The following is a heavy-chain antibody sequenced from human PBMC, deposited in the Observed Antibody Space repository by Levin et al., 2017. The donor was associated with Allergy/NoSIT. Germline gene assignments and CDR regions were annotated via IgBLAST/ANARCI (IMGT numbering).Heavy chain of an antibody. CDR2: IYWDDGR. Sequence: SGPTLVKPTQTLTLTCTFSGFSLKTNGVAVGWIRQPPGKAPEWLGFIYWDDGRSYSPSLESRLTIKDTSENQVVLKMTNMDPVDTATYFCAQSGYGSEAYVDYWGQGILVTVSS. V-gene: IGHV2-5*02. J-gene: IGHJ4*02. D-gene: IGHD3-10*01. CDR3: AQSGYGSEAYVDY. CDR1: GFSLKTNGVA.